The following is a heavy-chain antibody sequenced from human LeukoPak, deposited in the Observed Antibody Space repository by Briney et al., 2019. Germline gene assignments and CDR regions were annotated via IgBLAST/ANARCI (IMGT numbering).Heavy chain of an antibody. J-gene: IGHJ3*02. V-gene: IGHV4-59*10. D-gene: IGHD2-2*01. CDR3: ARGTMPPLDI. CDR2: IYSSGTT. Sequence: SETLSLTCAVYGGSFSGYYWSWIRQPAGKGLEWIGRIYSSGTTNYNPSLKSRVTISVDTSKNQFSLKLSSVTAADTAVYYCARGTMPPLDIWGQGTMVTVSS. CDR1: GGSFSGYY.